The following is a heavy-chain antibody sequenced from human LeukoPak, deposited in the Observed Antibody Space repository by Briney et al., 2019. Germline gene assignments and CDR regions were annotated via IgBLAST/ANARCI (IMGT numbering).Heavy chain of an antibody. CDR1: VFTFSSNW. CDR2: INSDGSSI. D-gene: IGHD3-9*01. CDR3: ASSDWYAAFDI. J-gene: IGHJ3*02. V-gene: IGHV3-74*01. Sequence: GGALRLSCEPSVFTFSSNWMHWVRQVPGKGLVWVSRINSDGSSISYADSVKARFTISRDNAKNTLYLQMNSLRAEDTAVYYCASSDWYAAFDIWGQGTMVTVSS.